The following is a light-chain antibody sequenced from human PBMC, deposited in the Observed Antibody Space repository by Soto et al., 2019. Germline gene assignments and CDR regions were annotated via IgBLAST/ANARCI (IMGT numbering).Light chain of an antibody. CDR1: SSDVGGYNY. CDR2: DVT. CDR3: SSYTSSSTPYV. J-gene: IGLJ1*01. V-gene: IGLV2-14*01. Sequence: QSALTQPASVSGSPGQSITISCTGTSSDVGGYNYVSWYQQHPVKAPKLMIYDVTNRPSGVSDRFSGSKSGNTASLTFSGFQAEDEADYYCSSYTSSSTPYVFGTGTKVTVL.